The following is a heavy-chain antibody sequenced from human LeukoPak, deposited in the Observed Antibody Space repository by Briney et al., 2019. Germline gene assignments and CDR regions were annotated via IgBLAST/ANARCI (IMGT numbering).Heavy chain of an antibody. CDR1: GFTFSSYW. J-gene: IGHJ4*02. Sequence: PGGSLRLSCAASGFTFSSYWMLWLRQAPGKGLMWVSRTNRDGRDTIYADSVRGRFTISRDNAENTFYLRMSSLRADDTAVYYCARDYHGSFEYGGQGTLVAVSS. D-gene: IGHD3-10*01. V-gene: IGHV3-74*01. CDR3: ARDYHGSFEY. CDR2: TNRDGRDT.